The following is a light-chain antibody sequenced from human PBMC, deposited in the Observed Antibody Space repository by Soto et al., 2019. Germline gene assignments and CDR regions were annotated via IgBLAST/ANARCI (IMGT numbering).Light chain of an antibody. J-gene: IGKJ3*01. V-gene: IGKV1-33*01. CDR3: QHYDNPPFT. CDR2: DAS. CDR1: HDISNY. Sequence: DIQMTQSPSSLSASLGERVTITCQASHDISNYLNWYQYKPGKAPNLLIYDASHLETGVPSRFSGDGSGTDFTFTISSLQPEDVATYYCQHYDNPPFTFGPGTKVDI.